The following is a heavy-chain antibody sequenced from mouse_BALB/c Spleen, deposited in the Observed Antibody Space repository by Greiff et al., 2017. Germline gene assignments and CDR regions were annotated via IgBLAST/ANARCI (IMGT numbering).Heavy chain of an antibody. V-gene: IGHV1-54*03. CDR2: ISPGSGGT. D-gene: IGHD4-1*01. CDR1: GYSFTNYF. CDR3: ARNLTGTGMDY. J-gene: IGHJ4*01. Sequence: VQLQQSGAELVRPGPSVKVSCTASGYSFTNYFIEWVKQKPGQGLEWIGVISPGSGGTNYNEKFKGKPTLTADKSSSTAYMQLSSLTSDDSADYFCARNLTGTGMDYWGQGTSVTVSS.